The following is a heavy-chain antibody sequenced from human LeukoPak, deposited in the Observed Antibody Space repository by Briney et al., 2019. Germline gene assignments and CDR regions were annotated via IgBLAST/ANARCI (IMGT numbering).Heavy chain of an antibody. D-gene: IGHD3/OR15-3a*01. CDR2: IYYTGNT. CDR1: GISISSSNSY. V-gene: IGHV4-39*01. Sequence: SETLSLTCTVSGISISSSNSYWGWIRQPPGKGLEWIGSIYYTGNTYYNASLKSRVTISIDTSNNQISLRLTSVTAADTAMYYCARQTGSGLFTLPGGQGTLVTVSS. J-gene: IGHJ4*02. CDR3: ARQTGSGLFTLP.